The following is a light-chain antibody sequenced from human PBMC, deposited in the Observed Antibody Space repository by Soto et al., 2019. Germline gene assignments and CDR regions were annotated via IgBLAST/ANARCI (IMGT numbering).Light chain of an antibody. CDR1: QGIGYW. V-gene: IGKV1-12*01. Sequence: DIQMTQSPSSVSASVGDRVTITCRASQGIGYWLAWYQQKPGKAPKPLIYAASSLESGVPSRFSGSGSGTDFTLTISSLQPEDFATSFCQQANRFPYTFGQGTKLEIK. J-gene: IGKJ2*01. CDR3: QQANRFPYT. CDR2: AAS.